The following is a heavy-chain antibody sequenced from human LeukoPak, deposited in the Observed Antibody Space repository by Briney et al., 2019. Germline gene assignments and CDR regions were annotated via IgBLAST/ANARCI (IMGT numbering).Heavy chain of an antibody. D-gene: IGHD4-17*01. CDR1: GFIFSSYE. CDR2: ISTGGNNK. CDR3: AKEDYGASYFDY. J-gene: IGHJ4*02. Sequence: GGSLRLSCAASGFIFSSYEMNWVRQAPGKGLEWVSYISTGGNNKYYADSVKGRFTISRDNAKNSLYLQMNSLRAEDTAVYYCAKEDYGASYFDYWGQGTLVTVSS. V-gene: IGHV3-48*03.